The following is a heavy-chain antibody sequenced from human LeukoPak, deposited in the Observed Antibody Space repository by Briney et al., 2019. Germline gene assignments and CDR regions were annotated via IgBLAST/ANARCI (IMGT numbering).Heavy chain of an antibody. CDR3: AREATIATAGTAGINFDY. J-gene: IGHJ4*02. V-gene: IGHV1-2*02. Sequence: GASVKLSCKASGYTFTGYYIHWVRQAPGQGLEWMGWINPNSGGTNYVQKFQGRVTMTRDTSITTAYMELSRLRSDDTAVYYCAREATIATAGTAGINFDYWGQGTLVTVSS. D-gene: IGHD6-13*01. CDR1: GYTFTGYY. CDR2: INPNSGGT.